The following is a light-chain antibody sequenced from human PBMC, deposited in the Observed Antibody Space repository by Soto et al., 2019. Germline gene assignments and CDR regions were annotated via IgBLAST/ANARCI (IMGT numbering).Light chain of an antibody. CDR2: KNT. CDR1: RSNIGGNT. J-gene: IGLJ2*01. V-gene: IGLV1-44*01. Sequence: QSVLTQPPSASGTPGQRVTISCSGSRSNIGGNTVNWYQHLPGTAPRLLVYKNTQRPSGVPDRFSASKSGTSASLAISGLQSEDEADYYCAAWDDRLSGVAFGGGTKVTVL. CDR3: AAWDDRLSGVA.